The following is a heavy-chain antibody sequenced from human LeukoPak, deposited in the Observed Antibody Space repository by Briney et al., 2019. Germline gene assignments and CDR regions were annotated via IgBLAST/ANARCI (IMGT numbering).Heavy chain of an antibody. Sequence: ASVKVSCKASGYTFTGYYMHWVRQAPGQGLEWMGWINPNSGGTNYAQKFQGRVTVTRDTSISTAYMELSRLRSDDTAVYYCAAGGYCSSTSCYWDYYGMDVWGQGTTVTVSS. V-gene: IGHV1-2*02. D-gene: IGHD2-2*01. J-gene: IGHJ6*02. CDR2: INPNSGGT. CDR1: GYTFTGYY. CDR3: AAGGYCSSTSCYWDYYGMDV.